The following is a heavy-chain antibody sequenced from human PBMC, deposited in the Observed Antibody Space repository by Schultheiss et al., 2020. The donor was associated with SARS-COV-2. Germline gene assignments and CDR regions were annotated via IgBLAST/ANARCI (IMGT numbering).Heavy chain of an antibody. CDR1: GFTFSSYA. CDR3: ARVQPAAPGGGIVVVPAAIGSYGMDV. J-gene: IGHJ6*02. V-gene: IGHV3-23*01. Sequence: GGSLRLSCAASGFTFSSYAMSWVRQAPGKGLEWVSAISGSGGSTYYADSVKGRFTISRDNAKNSLYLQMNSLRAEDTAVYYCARVQPAAPGGGIVVVPAAIGSYGMDVWGQGTTVTVSS. D-gene: IGHD2-2*02. CDR2: ISGSGGST.